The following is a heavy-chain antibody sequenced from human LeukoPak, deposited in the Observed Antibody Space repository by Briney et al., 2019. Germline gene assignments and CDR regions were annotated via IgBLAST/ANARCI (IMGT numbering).Heavy chain of an antibody. CDR2: INHSGST. CDR3: AREDYDYVWGSYRYSNWFDP. D-gene: IGHD3-16*02. Sequence: PETLSLTCAVYGGSFSGYYWSWIRQPPGKGLEWIGEINHSGSTNYNPSLKSRVTISVDTSKNQFSLKLSSVTAADTAVYYCAREDYDYVWGSYRYSNWFDPWGQGTLVTVSS. J-gene: IGHJ5*02. CDR1: GGSFSGYY. V-gene: IGHV4-34*01.